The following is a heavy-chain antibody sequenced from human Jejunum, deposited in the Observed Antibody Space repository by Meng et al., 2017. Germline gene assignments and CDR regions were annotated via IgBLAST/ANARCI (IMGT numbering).Heavy chain of an antibody. Sequence: KVSCKGSGYSFTNYWIGWVRQRPGKGLEWMGVLFPRNSDTSYSPSFQGQVTITADKSITTAYLQWSSLKVSDTAMYYCARHPRNYHDGSGYYGDDTFDIWGQGTMVTVSS. CDR1: GYSFTNYW. J-gene: IGHJ3*02. CDR3: ARHPRNYHDGSGYYGDDTFDI. CDR2: LFPRNSDT. V-gene: IGHV5-51*01. D-gene: IGHD3-22*01.